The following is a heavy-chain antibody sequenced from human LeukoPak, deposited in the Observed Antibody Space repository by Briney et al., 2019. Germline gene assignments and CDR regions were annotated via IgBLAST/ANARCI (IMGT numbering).Heavy chain of an antibody. V-gene: IGHV1-2*02. CDR2: INPNSGGT. CDR1: GYTFTGYY. D-gene: IGHD1-26*01. J-gene: IGHJ4*02. Sequence: GSVKVSCKAFGYTFTGYYMHGGRQAPGQGLEWMEWINPNSGGTNYAQKFQGRVTMTRDTSISTAYMELSRLRSDDTAVYYCARDFGSVGATWFDYWGQGTLVTVSS. CDR3: ARDFGSVGATWFDY.